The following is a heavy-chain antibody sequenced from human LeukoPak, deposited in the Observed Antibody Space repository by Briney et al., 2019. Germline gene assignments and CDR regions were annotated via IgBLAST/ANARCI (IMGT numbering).Heavy chain of an antibody. CDR2: ISASGGST. CDR3: AKNMVRGVIMSSSFDY. D-gene: IGHD3-10*01. V-gene: IGHV3-23*01. J-gene: IGHJ4*02. Sequence: GGTLRLSCAASGFTFSSYGLSWVRQAPGKGLEWVSAISASGGSTYYADSVKGRFTISRDNSKNPLYLQMNSLRAEDTAVYYCAKNMVRGVIMSSSFDYWGQGTLVTVS. CDR1: GFTFSSYG.